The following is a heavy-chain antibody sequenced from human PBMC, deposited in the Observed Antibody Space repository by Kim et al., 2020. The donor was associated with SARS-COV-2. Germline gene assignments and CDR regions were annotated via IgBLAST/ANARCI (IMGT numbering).Heavy chain of an antibody. Sequence: SETLSLTCTVSGYSISNYYWTWIRQPPGKGLEWIGYVYYSGSTYYNASLKSRCTFSIDATKNQFSLQLTAVTAAATALYYCSRLSYTNNWLADALDLWGQGTMVTVSS. CDR1: GYSISNYY. V-gene: IGHV4-59*12. J-gene: IGHJ3*01. CDR2: VYYSGST. CDR3: SRLSYTNNWLADALDL. D-gene: IGHD1-1*01.